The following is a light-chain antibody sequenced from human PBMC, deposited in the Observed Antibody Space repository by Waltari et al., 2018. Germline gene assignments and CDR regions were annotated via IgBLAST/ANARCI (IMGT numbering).Light chain of an antibody. Sequence: IVFTQSPGTPSWSPGESATLSCRTSQSVTRALALDQQKPRQAPRLLIYGASNRATGIPDRFSGSGSGTDFSLTISSLEPEDFAVYYCQHYLRLPVTFGQGTKVEVK. CDR2: GAS. CDR3: QHYLRLPVT. J-gene: IGKJ1*01. CDR1: QSVTRA. V-gene: IGKV3-20*01.